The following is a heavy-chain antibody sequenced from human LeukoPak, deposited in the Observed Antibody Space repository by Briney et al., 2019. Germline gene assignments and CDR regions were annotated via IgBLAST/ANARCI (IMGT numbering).Heavy chain of an antibody. CDR1: GFVFSNYA. Sequence: GGSLRLSCIASGFVFSNYAMNWVRQAPGKGLEWVSSISASGGSTYYADSMKGRFTISRDNSGSTLYLQINSLRAEDTAVYYCAKGTWIAAAGYWYFDLWGRGTLVTVSS. V-gene: IGHV3-23*01. CDR3: AKGTWIAAAGYWYFDL. D-gene: IGHD6-13*01. J-gene: IGHJ2*01. CDR2: ISASGGST.